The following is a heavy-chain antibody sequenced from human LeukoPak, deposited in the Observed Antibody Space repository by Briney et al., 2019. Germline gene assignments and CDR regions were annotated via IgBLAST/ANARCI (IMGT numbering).Heavy chain of an antibody. CDR3: ARVDGRELRYGMDV. CDR1: GFSFSSYG. J-gene: IGHJ6*02. CDR2: IWYDGSKK. D-gene: IGHD1-26*01. Sequence: GRSLRLSCVASGFSFSSYGIHWVRQAPGKGLEWVAVIWYDGSKKYYADSVTGRFTISRDNSKNTLYLQMNSLRAEDTAVYYCARVDGRELRYGMDVWGQGTTVTVSS. V-gene: IGHV3-33*01.